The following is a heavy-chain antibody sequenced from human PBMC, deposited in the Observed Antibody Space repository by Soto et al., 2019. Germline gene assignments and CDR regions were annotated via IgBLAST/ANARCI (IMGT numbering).Heavy chain of an antibody. V-gene: IGHV3-33*01. CDR2: IWYDGSNK. Sequence: QVQLVESGGGVVQPGRSLRLSCAASGFTFSSYGMHWVRQAPGKGLEWVAVIWYDGSNKYYADSVKGRFTISRDNSKNTLYLQMNSLRAEDTAVYYCARDPKFMARYSYGQNNWFDPWGQGTLVTVSS. CDR1: GFTFSSYG. CDR3: ARDPKFMARYSYGQNNWFDP. J-gene: IGHJ5*02. D-gene: IGHD5-18*01.